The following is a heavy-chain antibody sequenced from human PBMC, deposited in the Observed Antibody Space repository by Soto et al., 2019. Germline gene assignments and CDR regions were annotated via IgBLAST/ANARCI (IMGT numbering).Heavy chain of an antibody. CDR1: GFSLSTSGVG. Sequence: QITLKESGPTLVKPTQTLTLTCTFSGFSLSTSGVGVGWIRQPPGKALEWLALIYWDDDKRYSPSLKSRLTITKDTSKNQVVLTMTNMDPVDTAIYYCAHRLTGTVYFDYWGQGTLVTVSS. V-gene: IGHV2-5*02. CDR2: IYWDDDK. D-gene: IGHD1-20*01. J-gene: IGHJ4*02. CDR3: AHRLTGTVYFDY.